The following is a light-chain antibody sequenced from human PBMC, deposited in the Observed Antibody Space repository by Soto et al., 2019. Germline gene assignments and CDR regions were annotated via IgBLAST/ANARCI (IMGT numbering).Light chain of an antibody. J-gene: IGKJ4*01. CDR2: AAS. Sequence: DIQMTQSPPSLSASVGDRGNITCRAGQTIHTYVNWFQVKPGQAPKLLIFAASALQSGVPSRFSGTGSGTDFTLTISSLQPEDFATYYCQQSFSNFYTFGGGTRV. V-gene: IGKV1-39*01. CDR3: QQSFSNFYT. CDR1: QTIHTY.